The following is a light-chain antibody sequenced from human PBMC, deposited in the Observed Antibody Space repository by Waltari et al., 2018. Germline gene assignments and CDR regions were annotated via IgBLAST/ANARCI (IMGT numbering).Light chain of an antibody. CDR2: DVS. CDR1: SSDVGGYNY. CDR3: SSYTSSSTVV. Sequence: QSALTQPASVSGSPGQSITISCTGTSSDVGGYNYVSWYQQHPGKAPKLMIYDVSKRTSGVSNRCAGSKAGNTASLTRSGLQAEDEADYSCSSYTSSSTVVFGGGTKLTVL. V-gene: IGLV2-14*01. J-gene: IGLJ2*01.